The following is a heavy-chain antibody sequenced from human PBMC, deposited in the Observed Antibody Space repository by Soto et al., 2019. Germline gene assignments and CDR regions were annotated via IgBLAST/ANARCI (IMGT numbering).Heavy chain of an antibody. Sequence: QVQLVQSGAEVKKPGASVKVSCKASGYTFTGYYMHWVRQAPGQGLEWMGWINPNSGGTNYAQKFQGWVTMTSDTSISTAYMELSRLRSDDTAVYYCARDPMSGRFGWFDPWGQGTLVTVSS. CDR2: INPNSGGT. J-gene: IGHJ5*02. D-gene: IGHD3-16*01. V-gene: IGHV1-2*04. CDR3: ARDPMSGRFGWFDP. CDR1: GYTFTGYY.